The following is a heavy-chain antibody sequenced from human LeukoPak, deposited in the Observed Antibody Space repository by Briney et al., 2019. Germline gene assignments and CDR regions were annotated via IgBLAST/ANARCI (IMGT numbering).Heavy chain of an antibody. CDR2: IYSSGST. D-gene: IGHD3-3*01. CDR1: GAAISTYF. Sequence: SETLSLTCTVSGAAISTYFWSWIRQSPGKGLEWIGYIYSSGSTKYNPSLKSRVTISVDASKNPFALTLRSLTAADTAVYYCARDFWSGSVGFDPWGQGTLVTVSS. J-gene: IGHJ5*02. V-gene: IGHV4-59*01. CDR3: ARDFWSGSVGFDP.